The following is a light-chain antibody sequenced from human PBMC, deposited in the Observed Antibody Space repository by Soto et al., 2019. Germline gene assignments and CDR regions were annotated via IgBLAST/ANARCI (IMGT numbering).Light chain of an antibody. CDR1: QSVSSSY. CDR3: QQYGSSPWT. J-gene: IGKJ1*01. CDR2: GAY. Sequence: EIVLTQSPGTLYLSPGERATLSCSASQSVSSSYLAWYQQKPGQSPRLLIYGAYSRATGITDRFSGSGSGTDFTLTISRLEPEDFAVYYCQQYGSSPWTVGPGTKVEIK. V-gene: IGKV3-20*01.